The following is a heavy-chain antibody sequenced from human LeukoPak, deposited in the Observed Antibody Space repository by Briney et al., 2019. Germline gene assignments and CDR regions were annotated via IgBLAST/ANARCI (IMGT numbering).Heavy chain of an antibody. CDR3: ARGPRGGYYDSSGYAPGVPFDY. J-gene: IGHJ4*02. Sequence: SETLSLTCTVSGGSISSYYRSWIQQPAGKGLEWIGRIYTSGSTNYNPSLKSRVTMSVDTSKNQFSLKLSSVTAADTAVYYCARGPRGGYYDSSGYAPGVPFDYWGQGTLVTVSS. CDR1: GGSISSYY. D-gene: IGHD3-22*01. V-gene: IGHV4-4*07. CDR2: IYTSGST.